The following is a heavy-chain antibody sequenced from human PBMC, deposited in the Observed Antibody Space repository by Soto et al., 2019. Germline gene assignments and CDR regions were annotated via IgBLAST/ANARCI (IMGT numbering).Heavy chain of an antibody. CDR2: IYYSGST. CDR1: GGSISSGGYY. D-gene: IGHD6-19*01. Sequence: SLTCTVSGGSISSGGYYWSWIRQHPGEGLEWIGYIYYSGSTYYNPSLKSRVTISVDTSKNQFSLKLSSVTAADTAVYYCARDVPHSSGWFNYFDYWGQGTLVTVSS. J-gene: IGHJ4*02. CDR3: ARDVPHSSGWFNYFDY. V-gene: IGHV4-31*03.